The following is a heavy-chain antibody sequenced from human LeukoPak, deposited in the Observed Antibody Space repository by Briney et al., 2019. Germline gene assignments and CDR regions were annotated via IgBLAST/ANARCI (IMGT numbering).Heavy chain of an antibody. Sequence: SQTLSLTCAVSGGSISSGGYSWSWIRQPPGKGLEWIGYIYHSGSTYYNPSLKSRVTISVDRSKNQFSLKLSSVTAADTAVYYCARVLGGDYFDYWGQGTLVTVSS. CDR1: GGSISSGGYS. V-gene: IGHV4-30-2*01. CDR3: ARVLGGDYFDY. J-gene: IGHJ4*02. D-gene: IGHD3-3*02. CDR2: IYHSGST.